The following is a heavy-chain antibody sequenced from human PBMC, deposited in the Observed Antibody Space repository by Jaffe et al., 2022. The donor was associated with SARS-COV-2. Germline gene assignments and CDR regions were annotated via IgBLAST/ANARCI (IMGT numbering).Heavy chain of an antibody. Sequence: EVQLVESGGGLVQPGGSLRLSCTASGFTFSVFWMSWVRQAPGKGLEWVANIKEDGSEKYYVDSVKGRFTISRDNAKNSLYLQMNSLRAEDTAVYYCARETLRISGDGWGQGTLVTVSS. CDR2: IKEDGSEK. V-gene: IGHV3-7*01. J-gene: IGHJ4*02. CDR1: GFTFSVFW. CDR3: ARETLRISGDG. D-gene: IGHD4-17*01.